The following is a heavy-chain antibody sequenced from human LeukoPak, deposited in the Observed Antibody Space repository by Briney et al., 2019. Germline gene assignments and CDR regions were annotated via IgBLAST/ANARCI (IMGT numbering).Heavy chain of an antibody. CDR2: IYYSGST. CDR3: ARRQGVGATV. D-gene: IGHD1-26*01. J-gene: IGHJ4*02. CDR1: GGSISSSSYY. V-gene: IGHV4-39*01. Sequence: SETLSLTCTVSGGSISSSSYYWGWIRQPPGKGLEWIGSIYYSGSTYYNPSLKSRVTISVDTSKNQFSLKLSSVTAADTAAYYCARRQGVGATVWGQGTLVTVSS.